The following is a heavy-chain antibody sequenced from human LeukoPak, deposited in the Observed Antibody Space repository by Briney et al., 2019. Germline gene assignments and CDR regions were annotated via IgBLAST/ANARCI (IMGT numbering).Heavy chain of an antibody. V-gene: IGHV4-4*07. CDR1: GGSISYYY. CDR2: VYSSGSA. D-gene: IGHD7-27*01. Sequence: SQTLSLTCTVSGGSISYYYWSLIRQPAGKGLEWIGRVYSSGSANYDPSLKSRVTMSVDTSKNQFFLKLSSVTAADTAVYYCARDREAVANWGYDWFDPWGQGTLVTVSS. CDR3: ARDREAVANWGYDWFDP. J-gene: IGHJ5*02.